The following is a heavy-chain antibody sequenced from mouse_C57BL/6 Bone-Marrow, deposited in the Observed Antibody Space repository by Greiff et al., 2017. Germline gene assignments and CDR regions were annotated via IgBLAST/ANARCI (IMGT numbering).Heavy chain of an antibody. Sequence: VHVKQSGPELVKPGASVKISCKASGYSFTDYNMNWVKQSNGKSLEWIGVINPNYGTTSYNQKFKGKATLTVDQSSSTAYMQLNSLTSEDAAVYYCGRNGVRYFDYWGQGTTLTGSS. J-gene: IGHJ2*01. CDR2: INPNYGTT. D-gene: IGHD2-2*01. V-gene: IGHV1-39*01. CDR3: GRNGVRYFDY. CDR1: GYSFTDYN.